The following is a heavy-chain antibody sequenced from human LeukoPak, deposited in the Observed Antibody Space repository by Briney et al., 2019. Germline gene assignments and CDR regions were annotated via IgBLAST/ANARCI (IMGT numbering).Heavy chain of an antibody. CDR2: ISGSGGST. V-gene: IGHV3-23*01. D-gene: IGHD2-2*01. J-gene: IGHJ4*02. CDR3: AKAEPGYCSSTSCPMGY. Sequence: GGSLRLSCVASGFTFSSYAMSWVRQAPGKGLEWVSAISGSGGSTYYADSVKGRFTISRDNSKNTLYLQMNSLRAEDTAVYYCAKAEPGYCSSTSCPMGYWGQGTLVTVSS. CDR1: GFTFSSYA.